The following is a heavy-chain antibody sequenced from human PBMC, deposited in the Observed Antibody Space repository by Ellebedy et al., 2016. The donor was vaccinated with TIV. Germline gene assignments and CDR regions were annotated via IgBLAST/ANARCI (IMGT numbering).Heavy chain of an antibody. Sequence: ASVKVSXXAFGYSFTNFPIHWVRLASGQGLEWMGMTNPTDVSTIYAQKFQGRVAMTMDTSTSTAYMELTSLRSEDTAVYYCARPSLSYCGGDCSWFGPWGQGTLVTVSS. J-gene: IGHJ5*02. CDR2: TNPTDVST. CDR1: GYSFTNFP. D-gene: IGHD2-21*02. CDR3: ARPSLSYCGGDCSWFGP. V-gene: IGHV1-46*01.